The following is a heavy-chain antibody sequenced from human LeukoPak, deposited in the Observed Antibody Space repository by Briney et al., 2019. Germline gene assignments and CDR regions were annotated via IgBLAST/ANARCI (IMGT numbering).Heavy chain of an antibody. Sequence: GASLKISCKGSGSRFTSYWIGWVRQMPGKGLEWMGIIYPGDSDTRYSPSFQGQVTISADKSISTAYLQWSSLEASDTAMYYCARESVATIAGNWFDPWGQGTLVTVSS. J-gene: IGHJ5*02. CDR2: IYPGDSDT. V-gene: IGHV5-51*01. CDR1: GSRFTSYW. CDR3: ARESVATIAGNWFDP. D-gene: IGHD5-12*01.